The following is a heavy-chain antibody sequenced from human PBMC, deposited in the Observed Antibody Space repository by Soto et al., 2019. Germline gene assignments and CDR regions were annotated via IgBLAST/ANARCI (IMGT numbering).Heavy chain of an antibody. CDR2: IYPGDSDT. V-gene: IGHV5-51*01. D-gene: IGHD6-13*01. J-gene: IGHJ6*01. CDR3: ARHHGSPGSYFGLDV. CDR1: GYSFTSYW. Sequence: VESLTISCKDSGYSFTSYWINCVLQMPGKGLEWMGIIYPGDSDTRYSPSFQGQVTISADKSIDTAYLQWRSLKASDTAVYYCARHHGSPGSYFGLDVWGQGTTVTVSS.